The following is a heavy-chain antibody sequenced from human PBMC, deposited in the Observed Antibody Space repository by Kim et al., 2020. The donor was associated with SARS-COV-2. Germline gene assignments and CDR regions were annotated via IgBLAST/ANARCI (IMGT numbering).Heavy chain of an antibody. D-gene: IGHD2-15*01. CDR2: INHSGST. CDR3: ARGRRVVAAKDDAFDI. V-gene: IGHV4-34*01. CDR1: GGSFSGYY. J-gene: IGHJ3*02. Sequence: SETLSLTCAVYGGSFSGYYWNWIRQSPGKGLEWIGEINHSGSTKYNPSLKSRVTISVDPSKNQFSLKLSSVTAADTAVYYCARGRRVVAAKDDAFDIWGQGRMVTVSS.